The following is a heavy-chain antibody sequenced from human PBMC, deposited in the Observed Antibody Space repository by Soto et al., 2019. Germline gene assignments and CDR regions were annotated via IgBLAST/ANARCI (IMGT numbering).Heavy chain of an antibody. CDR2: TYTGGNS. J-gene: IGHJ4*02. V-gene: IGHV3-53*02. CDR1: GLSVSDKY. CDR3: AREGYAYGLDF. Sequence: EVQLVQTGGGLINPGGSLSLSCAASGLSVSDKYMSWVRQAPGKGLEWVSLTYTGGNSYFADFVKGRFIVSRDISKNTLFLHMNSLAAEDTAVYYCAREGYAYGLDFWGQGSLVTVSS. D-gene: IGHD3-10*01.